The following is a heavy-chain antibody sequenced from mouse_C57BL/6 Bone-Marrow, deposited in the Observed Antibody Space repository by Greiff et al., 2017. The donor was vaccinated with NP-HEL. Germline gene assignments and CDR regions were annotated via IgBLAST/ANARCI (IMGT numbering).Heavy chain of an antibody. CDR1: GYTFTNYW. CDR2: IYPGGGYT. V-gene: IGHV1-63*01. J-gene: IGHJ2*01. CDR3: ARRLLCQTLDY. Sequence: QVQLKESGAELVRPGTSVKMSCKASGYTFTNYWIGWAKQRPGHGLEWIGDIYPGGGYTNYNEKFKGKATLTADKSSSTAYMQFSSLTSEDSAIYYCARRLLCQTLDYWGQGTTLTVSS. D-gene: IGHD1-1*02.